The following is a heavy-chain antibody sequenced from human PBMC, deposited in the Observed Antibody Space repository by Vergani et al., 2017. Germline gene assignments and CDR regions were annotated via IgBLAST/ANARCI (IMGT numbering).Heavy chain of an antibody. V-gene: IGHV3-23*01. D-gene: IGHD6-19*01. CDR3: AKVGRSEVAGTFGAFDI. J-gene: IGHJ3*02. CDR1: GFTFSSHA. CDR2: LSASDRRT. Sequence: EVQLLQSEGAVVQPGGSLRLSCVASGFTFSSHAMSWVRQAPGKGLEWVSTLSASDRRTHYADSVKGRFTISRDNSKNTLFLHMNSLRPEDTAVYYCAKVGRSEVAGTFGAFDIWGQGTMVTVSS.